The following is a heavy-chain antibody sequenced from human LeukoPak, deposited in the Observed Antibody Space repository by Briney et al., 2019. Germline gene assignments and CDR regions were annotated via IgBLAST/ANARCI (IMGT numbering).Heavy chain of an antibody. CDR3: AKSLSGSYSAFDI. CDR1: GFTFSSYA. J-gene: IGHJ3*02. V-gene: IGHV3-23*01. CDR2: ISGSGGST. Sequence: GGSLRLSCAASGFTFSSYAMSWVRQAPGKGLEWVSAISGSGGSTYYADSVKGRFTISRDNSQNTLYLQMNSLRAEDTAVYYCAKSLSGSYSAFDIWGQGTMVTVSP. D-gene: IGHD3-10*01.